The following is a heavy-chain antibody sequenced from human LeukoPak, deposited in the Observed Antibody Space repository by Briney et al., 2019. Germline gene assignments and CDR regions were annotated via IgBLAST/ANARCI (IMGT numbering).Heavy chain of an antibody. V-gene: IGHV4-34*01. CDR2: ISHSGST. Sequence: SETLSLTCAVYGGSFSVYYWSWIRQPPGKGLEWIGEISHSGSTNFNPSLKSRVSMSVDTSQNQFSLKLNSVTAADTAVYYCARGQSPSRWHTPFGSWGQGTLVTVSS. D-gene: IGHD6-13*01. J-gene: IGHJ4*02. CDR3: ARGQSPSRWHTPFGS. CDR1: GGSFSVYY.